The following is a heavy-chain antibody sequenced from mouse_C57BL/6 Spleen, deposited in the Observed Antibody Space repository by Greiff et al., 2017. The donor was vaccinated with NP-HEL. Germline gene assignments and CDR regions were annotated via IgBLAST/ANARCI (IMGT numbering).Heavy chain of an antibody. CDR1: CYTFTSYW. CDR2: IYPGSGST. CDR3: ARRTYGSSYEFDY. J-gene: IGHJ2*01. D-gene: IGHD1-1*01. V-gene: IGHV1-55*01. Sequence: VQLQPPGAELVKTGASVQMSCKAFCYTFTSYWITWVKKEPGQGLALIGDIYPGSGSTNYNEKFKSKATLTVNTFSSTAYMQLSSLTSEDSAVYYCARRTYGSSYEFDYWGQGTTLTVSS.